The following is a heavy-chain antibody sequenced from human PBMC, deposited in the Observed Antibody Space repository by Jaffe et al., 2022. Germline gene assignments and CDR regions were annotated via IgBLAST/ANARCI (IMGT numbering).Heavy chain of an antibody. Sequence: QVQLVQSGAEVKKPGSSVKVSCKASGGTFSSYAISWVRQAPGQGLEWMGGIIPIFGTANYAQKFQGRVTITADESTSTAYMELSSLRSEDTAVYYCAIAYETDLARYYYYYMDVWGKGTTVTVSS. CDR3: AIAYETDLARYYYYYMDV. V-gene: IGHV1-69*01. CDR2: IIPIFGTA. J-gene: IGHJ6*03. D-gene: IGHD5-12*01. CDR1: GGTFSSYA.